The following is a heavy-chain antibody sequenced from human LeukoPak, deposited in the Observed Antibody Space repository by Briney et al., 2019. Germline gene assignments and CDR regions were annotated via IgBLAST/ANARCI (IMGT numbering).Heavy chain of an antibody. CDR3: ATDFPMVRGVTNWFDP. V-gene: IGHV1-24*01. J-gene: IGHJ5*02. CDR1: GYTLNELS. Sequence: ASVKLSCKVSGYTLNELSMHWVRQAPGKGLEWMGGFDPEDGETIYAQKFQGRVTMTEDTSTDTAYMELSSLRSEDTAVYYCATDFPMVRGVTNWFDPWGQGTLVTVSS. D-gene: IGHD3-10*01. CDR2: FDPEDGET.